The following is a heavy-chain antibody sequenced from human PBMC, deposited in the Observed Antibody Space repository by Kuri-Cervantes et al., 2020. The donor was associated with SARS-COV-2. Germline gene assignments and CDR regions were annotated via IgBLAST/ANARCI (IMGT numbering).Heavy chain of an antibody. D-gene: IGHD5-24*01. CDR3: AKDEEMATIFGAFDM. V-gene: IGHV3-23*01. CDR1: RFTFDDYA. Sequence: GGSLRLSCAASRFTFDDYAMHWVRQAPGKGLEWVSAISGSGGSTYYADSVKGRFTISRDNSKNTLYLQMNSLTAEDTAVYYCAKDEEMATIFGAFDMWGQGTMVTVSS. J-gene: IGHJ3*02. CDR2: ISGSGGST.